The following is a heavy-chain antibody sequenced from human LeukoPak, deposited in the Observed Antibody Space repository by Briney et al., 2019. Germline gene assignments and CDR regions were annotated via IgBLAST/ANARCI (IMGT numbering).Heavy chain of an antibody. V-gene: IGHV1-18*04. D-gene: IGHD2-8*02. J-gene: IGHJ4*02. CDR1: GHTSRNYG. Sequence: ACVKVSCKASGHTSRNYGISGVPDAPGGGRECGGWISAYDGRTEYGQKFQDRVTVTIDTSTSTGYMEVRSLTYDDTAVYYCASICCPGAGSWYPDDNWGQGTLVIVFS. CDR2: ISAYDGRT. CDR3: ASICCPGAGSWYPDDN.